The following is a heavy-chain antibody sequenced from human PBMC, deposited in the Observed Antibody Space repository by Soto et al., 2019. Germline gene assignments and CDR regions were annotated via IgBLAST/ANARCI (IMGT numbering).Heavy chain of an antibody. D-gene: IGHD2-15*01. CDR3: ARDRGGNGGKPYYFDY. CDR1: GGSISSGGYY. J-gene: IGHJ4*02. Sequence: QVQLQESGPGLVKPSQTLSLTCTVSGGSISSGGYYWSWIRQHPGKGLEWIGYIYYSGSTFYNPSLKSRVTISVDTSKNQFSLKLSSVTAADTAVYYCARDRGGNGGKPYYFDYWGQGTLVTVSS. V-gene: IGHV4-31*03. CDR2: IYYSGST.